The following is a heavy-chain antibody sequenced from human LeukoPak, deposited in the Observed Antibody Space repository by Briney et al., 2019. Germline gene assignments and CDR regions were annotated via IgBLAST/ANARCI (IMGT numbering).Heavy chain of an antibody. Sequence: SETLSLTCAVYGGSFSGYYWSWIRQPPGKGLEWIGEINHSGSTNYNPSLKSRVTISVDTSKNQFSLELSSVTAADTAVYYCARVGGVLRYFDGPPRPYYFDYWGQGTLVTVSS. V-gene: IGHV4-34*01. D-gene: IGHD3-9*01. CDR2: INHSGST. J-gene: IGHJ4*02. CDR3: ARVGGVLRYFDGPPRPYYFDY. CDR1: GGSFSGYY.